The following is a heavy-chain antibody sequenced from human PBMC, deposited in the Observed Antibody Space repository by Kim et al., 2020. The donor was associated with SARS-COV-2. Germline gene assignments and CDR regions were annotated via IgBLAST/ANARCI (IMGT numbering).Heavy chain of an antibody. CDR1: GFTVSSNY. V-gene: IGHV3-53*04. CDR3: ARDLLAGPDSYGMDV. D-gene: IGHD2-8*02. Sequence: GGSLRLSCAASGFTVSSNYMSWVRQAPGKGLEWVSVIYSGGSTYYADSVKGRFTISRHNSKNTLYLQMNSLRAEDTAVYYCARDLLAGPDSYGMDVWGQGTTVTVSS. CDR2: IYSGGST. J-gene: IGHJ6*02.